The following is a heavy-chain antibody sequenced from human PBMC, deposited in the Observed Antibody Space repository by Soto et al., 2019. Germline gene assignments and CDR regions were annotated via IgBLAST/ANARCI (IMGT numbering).Heavy chain of an antibody. V-gene: IGHV3-9*02. CDR1: GFTSDDYA. Sequence: GGSLRLSCAASGFTSDDYAMHWVRQPPGKGLEWVSSISGNSDYIGYADSWKGRFTISRDDAKSSLYLEMNSLRADDTALYYCAKDCTSTTCFSTWGRGTLVTVSS. J-gene: IGHJ4*02. D-gene: IGHD2-2*01. CDR2: ISGNSDYI. CDR3: AKDCTSTTCFST.